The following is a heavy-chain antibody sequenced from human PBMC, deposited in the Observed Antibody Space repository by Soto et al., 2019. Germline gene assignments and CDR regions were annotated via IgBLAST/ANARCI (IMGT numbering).Heavy chain of an antibody. CDR1: GGSISSGGYS. J-gene: IGHJ4*02. CDR3: ARAGGLGAGAADY. V-gene: IGHV4-30-2*01. D-gene: IGHD6-19*01. Sequence: QLQLQESGSGLVKPSQTLSLTCAVSGGSISSGGYSWSWIRQPPGKGLEWIGYIYHSGSNYYNPSLKSRVTISVDRSKNQFSLKLSSVTAADTAVYYCARAGGLGAGAADYWGQGTLVTVSS. CDR2: IYHSGSN.